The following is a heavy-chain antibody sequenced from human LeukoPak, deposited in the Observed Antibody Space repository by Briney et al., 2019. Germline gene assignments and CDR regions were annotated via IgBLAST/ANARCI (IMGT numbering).Heavy chain of an antibody. D-gene: IGHD3-10*01. J-gene: IGHJ4*02. V-gene: IGHV1-2*02. Sequence: ASVKLSCKASGYSFTVFYIHWVRQPPGQGLEWMGWIHPRSGETNYAYKFRGRVTMTRDTSISTTYMDLGSLGSDDTAVYYCARDGEYGTGSYYRGCFDYWGQGTLVTVSS. CDR2: IHPRSGET. CDR1: GYSFTVFY. CDR3: ARDGEYGTGSYYRGCFDY.